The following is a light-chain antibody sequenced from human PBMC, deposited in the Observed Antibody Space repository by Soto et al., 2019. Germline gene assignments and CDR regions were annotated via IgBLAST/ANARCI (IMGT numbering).Light chain of an antibody. V-gene: IGKV1-5*01. CDR2: DAS. CDR1: QTIMTY. CDR3: QHYNSYSEA. J-gene: IGKJ1*01. Sequence: DIQMTQSPSSLSASVGDEVTITCRASQTIMTYLNWYQQKPGKAPRLLIYDASSLLSGVPSRFSGSGSGTEFTLTISSLQPDDFATYYCQHYNSYSEAFGQGTKVDIK.